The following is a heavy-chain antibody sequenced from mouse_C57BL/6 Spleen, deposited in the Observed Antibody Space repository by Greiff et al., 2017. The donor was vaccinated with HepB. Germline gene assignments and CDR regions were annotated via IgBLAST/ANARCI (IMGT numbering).Heavy chain of an antibody. CDR1: GFTFSSYA. CDR2: ISSGGDYI. J-gene: IGHJ3*01. Sequence: EVKLVESGEGLVKPGGSLKLSCAASGFTFSSYAMSWVRQTPEKRLEWVAYISSGGDYIYYADTVKGRFTISRDNARNTLYLQMSSLKSEDTAMYYCTREGYDYDGPWFAYWGQGTLVTVSA. CDR3: TREGYDYDGPWFAY. D-gene: IGHD2-4*01. V-gene: IGHV5-9-1*02.